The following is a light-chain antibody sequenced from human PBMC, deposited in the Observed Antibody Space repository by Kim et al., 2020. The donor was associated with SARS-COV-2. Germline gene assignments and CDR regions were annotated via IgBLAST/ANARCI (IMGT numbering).Light chain of an antibody. CDR1: QDINNW. J-gene: IGKJ3*01. CDR3: QQADSFPRT. Sequence: DIQMTQTPSSVSASVGDRVTITCRASQDINNWLVWYQQKPGKAPKLLIYAASTLQTGVPSRFRGGGAGTEFMLSIDGLQPDDYASYFCQQADSFPRTFGPGTTVVIK. CDR2: AAS. V-gene: IGKV1-12*01.